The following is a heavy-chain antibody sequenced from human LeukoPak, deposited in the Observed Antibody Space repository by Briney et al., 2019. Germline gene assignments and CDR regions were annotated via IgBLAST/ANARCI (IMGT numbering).Heavy chain of an antibody. CDR3: AKDRYCSSSRCPIDL. Sequence: GGSLRLSCAGSGFNFDEYAMHWVRQAPGKGLEWVSGISWNSVDVVYANSVRGRFSIFRDNAKHSLYLQMNSLRPEDTALYYCAKDRYCSSSRCPIDLWGQATLVTVSS. V-gene: IGHV3-9*01. D-gene: IGHD2-2*01. CDR2: ISWNSVDV. J-gene: IGHJ5*02. CDR1: GFNFDEYA.